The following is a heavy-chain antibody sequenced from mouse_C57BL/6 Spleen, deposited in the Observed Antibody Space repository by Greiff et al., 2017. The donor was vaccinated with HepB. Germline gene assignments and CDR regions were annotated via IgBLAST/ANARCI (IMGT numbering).Heavy chain of an antibody. CDR1: GYTFTDYY. J-gene: IGHJ1*03. V-gene: IGHV1-26*01. CDR2: INPNNGGT. Sequence: EVKLQQSGPELVKPGASVKISCKASGYTFTDYYMNWVKQSHGKSLEWIGDINPNNGGTSYNQKFKGKATLTVDKSSSTAYMELRSLTSEDSAVYYCARGLPPYWYFDVWGTGTTVTVSS. D-gene: IGHD2-2*01. CDR3: ARGLPPYWYFDV.